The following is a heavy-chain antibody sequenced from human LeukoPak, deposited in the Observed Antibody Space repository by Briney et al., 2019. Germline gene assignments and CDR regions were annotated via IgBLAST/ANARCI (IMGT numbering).Heavy chain of an antibody. V-gene: IGHV1-18*01. CDR3: ARDLSDYDFWSGLNWFDP. CDR2: ISAYNGNT. CDR1: GYTFTSYG. D-gene: IGHD3-3*01. Sequence: ASVKVSCKASGYTFTSYGISWVRQAPGQGLEWMGWISAYNGNTNYAQKLQGRVTMTTDTSTSTAYMELRSLRSDDTAVYYCARDLSDYDFWSGLNWFDPWGQGTLSPSPQ. J-gene: IGHJ5*02.